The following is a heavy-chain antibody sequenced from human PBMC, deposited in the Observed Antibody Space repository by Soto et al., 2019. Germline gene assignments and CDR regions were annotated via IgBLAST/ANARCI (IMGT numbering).Heavy chain of an antibody. CDR3: ARDLGYCSGGSCHSNGMDV. J-gene: IGHJ6*02. CDR2: TYYRSKWFY. CDR1: GDSVSRNSAA. D-gene: IGHD2-15*01. V-gene: IGHV6-1*01. Sequence: SQTLSLTCAISGDSVSRNSAAWNWIRQSPSRGLEWLGRTYYRSKWFYDYAVSVKSRVAINPDTSKNQFSLHLNSVTPEDTAVYYCARDLGYCSGGSCHSNGMDVWGHGTKVTVYS.